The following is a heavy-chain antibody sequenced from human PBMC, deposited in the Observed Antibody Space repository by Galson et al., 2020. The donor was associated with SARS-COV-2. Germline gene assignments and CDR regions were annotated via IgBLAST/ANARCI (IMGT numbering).Heavy chain of an antibody. CDR1: GGSISSSNYY. J-gene: IGHJ5*02. Sequence: ETSETLSLTCTVSGGSISSSNYYWGWIRQPPGKGLEWIGSVYYDGYTYYNPSLKSRLTISVDTSKNQFSLRLSSVTAADTALYYCARRRGGSAWYANFFDPWGQGTLVTVSS. V-gene: IGHV4-39*01. D-gene: IGHD6-19*01. CDR2: VYYDGYT. CDR3: ARRRGGSAWYANFFDP.